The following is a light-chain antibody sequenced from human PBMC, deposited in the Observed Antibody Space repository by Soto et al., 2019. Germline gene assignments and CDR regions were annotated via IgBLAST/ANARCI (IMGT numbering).Light chain of an antibody. J-gene: IGLJ2*01. V-gene: IGLV1-44*01. CDR3: AAWDDSLNGPV. CDR2: SGN. CDR1: SSDIGSNT. Sequence: QSVLTQPPSASGTPGQWVTISCSGSSSDIGSNTVHWYQHLPGTAPKLLIYSGNQRPSGVPDRFSGPKSGTSASLAISGLQSEDEADYYCAAWDDSLNGPVFGGGTKLTVL.